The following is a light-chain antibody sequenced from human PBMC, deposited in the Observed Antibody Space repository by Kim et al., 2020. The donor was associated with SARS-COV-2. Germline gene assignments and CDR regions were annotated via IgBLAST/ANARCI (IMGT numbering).Light chain of an antibody. CDR1: QSISSH. CDR3: QQSYSAPWT. J-gene: IGKJ1*01. CDR2: AAS. V-gene: IGKV1-39*01. Sequence: DIQMTQSPSSLSASVGDRVTITCRTTQSISSHLNWYQQKPGRAPKLLISAASTLQGGVPSRFSGSGSETDFTLTISSLQPEDFATYYCQQSYSAPWTFGQGTKVDIK.